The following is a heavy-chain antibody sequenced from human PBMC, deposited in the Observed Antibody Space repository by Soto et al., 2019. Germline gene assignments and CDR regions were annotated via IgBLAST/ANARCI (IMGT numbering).Heavy chain of an antibody. V-gene: IGHV1-69*01. Sequence: QVQLGQSGAEVKKPGSSVKVSCKASGGTFSSDAISWVRQAPGQGREWMGGIISIFGTANYAQKFQGRVTITADESTSTAYMELSSLRSDDTAEYYGARGGFDYDSSGYSSLDCGVQGTLVTVSS. D-gene: IGHD3-22*01. CDR3: ARGGFDYDSSGYSSLDC. J-gene: IGHJ4*01. CDR2: IISIFGTA. CDR1: GGTFSSDA.